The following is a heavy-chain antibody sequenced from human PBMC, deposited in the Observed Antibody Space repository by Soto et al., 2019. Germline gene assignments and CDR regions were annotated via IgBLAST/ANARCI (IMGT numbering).Heavy chain of an antibody. D-gene: IGHD3-22*01. CDR1: GGSITSSSYY. CDR2: IYYRGNT. J-gene: IGHJ4*02. CDR3: VRVDSSGSLDY. V-gene: IGHV4-39*01. Sequence: PSETLSLTCTVSGGSITSSSYYWGWVRQPPGKGLEWIGSIYYRGNTYYNPSLKSRLTISIDTSKTQFSLNLSSVTAADAAVYYCVRVDSSGSLDYWGQGTLVTVSS.